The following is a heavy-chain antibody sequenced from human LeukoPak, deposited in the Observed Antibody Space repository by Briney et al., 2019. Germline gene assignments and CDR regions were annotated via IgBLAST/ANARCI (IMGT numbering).Heavy chain of an antibody. V-gene: IGHV3-23*01. J-gene: IGHJ4*02. D-gene: IGHD6-13*01. Sequence: GGSLRLSCGASGFTFSSYAMSWARQAPGKGLEWVSSIRDSGGGTYYADSVKGRYTISRDNSKNMLFLQMDSLRAEDTAVYYCAKDRGIIAAGTDYWGQGTLVAVSS. CDR1: GFTFSSYA. CDR2: IRDSGGGT. CDR3: AKDRGIIAAGTDY.